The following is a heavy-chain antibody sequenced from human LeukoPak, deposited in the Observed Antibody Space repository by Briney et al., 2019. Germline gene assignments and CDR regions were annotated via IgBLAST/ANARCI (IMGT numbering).Heavy chain of an antibody. D-gene: IGHD5-18*01. CDR3: ARRYSYGYYYYFGMDV. V-gene: IGHV3-30-3*01. J-gene: IGHJ6*02. CDR1: GFTFSSYA. CDR2: ISYDGSNK. Sequence: GGSLRLSCAASGFTFSSYAMHWVRQAPGKGLEWVAVISYDGSNKYYADSVKGRFTISRDSSKNTLYLQMNSLRAEDTAVYYCARRYSYGYYYYFGMDVWGQGTTVTVSS.